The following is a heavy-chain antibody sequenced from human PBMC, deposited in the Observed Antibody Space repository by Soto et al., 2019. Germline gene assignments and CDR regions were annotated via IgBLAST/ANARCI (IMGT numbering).Heavy chain of an antibody. Sequence: LRLSCAASGFTFSSYWMSWVRQAPGKGLEWVANIKQDGSEKYYVDSVKGRFTISRDNAKNSLYLQMNSLRAEDTAVYYCARGLELRPRSVNDAFDIWGQGTMVTVSS. CDR2: IKQDGSEK. CDR1: GFTFSSYW. V-gene: IGHV3-7*03. D-gene: IGHD1-7*01. CDR3: ARGLELRPRSVNDAFDI. J-gene: IGHJ3*02.